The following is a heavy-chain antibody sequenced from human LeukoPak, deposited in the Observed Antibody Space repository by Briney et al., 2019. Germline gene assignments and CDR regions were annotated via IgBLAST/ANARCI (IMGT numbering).Heavy chain of an antibody. Sequence: ASVKVSCKASGYTFTGYYMHWVRQAPGQGLEGMGWINPNSGGTNYAQKFQGRVTMTRDTSISTAYMELSRLRSDDTAVYYCARTNYDFWSGYYTGFHYWGQGTLVTVSS. CDR2: INPNSGGT. CDR3: ARTNYDFWSGYYTGFHY. J-gene: IGHJ4*02. V-gene: IGHV1-2*02. D-gene: IGHD3-3*01. CDR1: GYTFTGYY.